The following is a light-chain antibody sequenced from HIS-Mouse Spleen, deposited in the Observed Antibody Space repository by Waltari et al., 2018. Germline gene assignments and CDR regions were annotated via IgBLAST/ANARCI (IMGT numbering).Light chain of an antibody. V-gene: IGKV1-9*01. J-gene: IGKJ4*01. Sequence: DIMLTASPSILSASLGPRVAITCRASQGISSYLAWYQQKPGKAPKLLIYAASTLQSGVPSRFSGSGSGTEFTLTISSLQPEDFATYYCQQLNSYPLTFGGGTKVEIK. CDR2: AAS. CDR3: QQLNSYPLT. CDR1: QGISSY.